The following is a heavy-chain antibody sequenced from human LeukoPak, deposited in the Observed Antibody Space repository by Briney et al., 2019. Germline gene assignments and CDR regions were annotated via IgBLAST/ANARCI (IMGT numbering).Heavy chain of an antibody. D-gene: IGHD3-22*01. J-gene: IGHJ3*02. CDR1: GFTFSSYS. Sequence: GSLRLSCAASGFTFSSYSMNWVRQAPGKGLEWVSYISSSSSTIYYADSVKGRFTISRDNAKNSLYLQMNSLRAEDTAVYYCARGQGESYYYDSSGYGDAFDIWGQGTMVTVSS. V-gene: IGHV3-48*01. CDR2: ISSSSSTI. CDR3: ARGQGESYYYDSSGYGDAFDI.